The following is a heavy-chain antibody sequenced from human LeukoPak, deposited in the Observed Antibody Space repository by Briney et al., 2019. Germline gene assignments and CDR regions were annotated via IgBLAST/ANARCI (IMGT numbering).Heavy chain of an antibody. D-gene: IGHD3-16*02. CDR3: ARGLNDYVWGSYRYFRYYYMDV. CDR1: GASISNNY. V-gene: IGHV4-59*12. CDR2: IYYSGST. Sequence: SETLSLTCTVSGASISNNYWSWIRQPPGKGLEWIGNIYYSGSTYYNPSLKSRVTISVDTSKNQFSLKLSSVTAADTAVYYCARGLNDYVWGSYRYFRYYYMDVWGIGTTVTVSS. J-gene: IGHJ6*03.